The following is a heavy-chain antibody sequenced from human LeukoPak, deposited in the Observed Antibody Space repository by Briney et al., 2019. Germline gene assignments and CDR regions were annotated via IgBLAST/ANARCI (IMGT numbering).Heavy chain of an antibody. D-gene: IGHD6-13*01. V-gene: IGHV4-59*08. J-gene: IGHJ5*02. CDR3: ARAYSSSWYLNWFDP. CDR2: IYHSGST. Sequence: SETLSLTCTVSGGSISGYYWTWIRQPPGKGLEWIGNIYHSGSTYYNPSLKSRVTISVDTSKNQFSLKLSSVTAADTAVYYCARAYSSSWYLNWFDPWGQGTPVTVSS. CDR1: GGSISGYY.